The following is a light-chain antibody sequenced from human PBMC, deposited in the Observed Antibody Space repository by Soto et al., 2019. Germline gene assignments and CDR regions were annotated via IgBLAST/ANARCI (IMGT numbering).Light chain of an antibody. CDR1: QSVDIN. V-gene: IGKV3-20*01. J-gene: IGKJ1*01. Sequence: EIVLTQSPATLSVSPGERVTLSFRASQSVDINLAWYQQKPGQAPRLLIHGASRRAPGIPDRFSGSGSGTDFTLTINRLEPEDFAVYFCQQYGDMWAFGQGTKVDIK. CDR2: GAS. CDR3: QQYGDMWA.